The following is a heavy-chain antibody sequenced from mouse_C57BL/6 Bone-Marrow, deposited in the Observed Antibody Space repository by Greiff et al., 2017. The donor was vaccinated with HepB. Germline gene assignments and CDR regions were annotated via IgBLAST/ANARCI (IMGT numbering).Heavy chain of an antibody. V-gene: IGHV6-3*01. Sequence: EVKLVESGGGLVQPGGSMKLSCVASGFTFSNYWMNWVRQSPEKGLEWVAQIRLKSDNYATHYAESVKGRFTISRDDSKSSVYLQMNNLRAEDTGIYYCTDVTGAWFAYWGQGTLVTVSA. CDR1: GFTFSNYW. J-gene: IGHJ3*01. D-gene: IGHD4-1*01. CDR3: TDVTGAWFAY. CDR2: IRLKSDNYAT.